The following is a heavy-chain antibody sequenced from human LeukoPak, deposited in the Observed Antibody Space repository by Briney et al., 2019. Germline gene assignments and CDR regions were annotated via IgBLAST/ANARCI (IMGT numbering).Heavy chain of an antibody. CDR3: ARQLLGYDSGGYYGSFFDY. J-gene: IGHJ4*02. V-gene: IGHV1-18*01. Sequence: ASVKVSCKASGFTFKNYGITWVRQAPGQGLEWMGWITSYNGNTNFPQKLQGRVTMTTDTPTSTAYMELRSLRSDDTAVYFCARQLLGYDSGGYYGSFFDYWGQGTLVTVSS. CDR2: ITSYNGNT. CDR1: GFTFKNYG. D-gene: IGHD3-10*01.